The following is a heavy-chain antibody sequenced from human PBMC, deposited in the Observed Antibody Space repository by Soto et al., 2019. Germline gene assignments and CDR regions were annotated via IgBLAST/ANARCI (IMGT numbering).Heavy chain of an antibody. D-gene: IGHD2-2*01. CDR2: ISGSGGST. J-gene: IGHJ4*02. Sequence: GGSLRLSCAASGFTFSSYAMSWVRQAPGKGLEWVSAISGSGGSTYYADSVKGRFTISRDNSKNTLYLQMNSLRAEDTAVYYCAKSLPVVPAASFAPPDYWGQGTLVTVSS. CDR3: AKSLPVVPAASFAPPDY. V-gene: IGHV3-23*01. CDR1: GFTFSSYA.